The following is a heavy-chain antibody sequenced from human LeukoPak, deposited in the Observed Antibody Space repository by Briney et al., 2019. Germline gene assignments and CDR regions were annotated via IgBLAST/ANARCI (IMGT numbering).Heavy chain of an antibody. CDR3: AKDRRRSHPPYYFDY. CDR1: GFTFSSYA. J-gene: IGHJ4*02. V-gene: IGHV3-23*01. CDR2: ISGSGGST. Sequence: GGSLRLSRAASGFTFSSYAMSWVRQAPGKGLEWVSAISGSGGSTYYADSVKGRFTISRDNSKNTLYLQMNSLRAEDTAVYYCAKDRRRSHPPYYFDYWGQGTLVTVSS. D-gene: IGHD6-13*01.